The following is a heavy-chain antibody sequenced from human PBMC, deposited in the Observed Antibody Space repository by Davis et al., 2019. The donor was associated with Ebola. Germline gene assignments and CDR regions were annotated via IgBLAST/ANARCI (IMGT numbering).Heavy chain of an antibody. Sequence: GGSLRLSCAASGFTFSSYWMSWVRQAPDKGLEWVAVIWYDGSRKYYGDSVKGRFTISRDNSKNTLYLQMNSLRAEDTAVYYCARGLRGSGWYLEEWYYYYGMDVWGQGTTVTVSS. V-gene: IGHV3-33*08. D-gene: IGHD6-19*01. CDR3: ARGLRGSGWYLEEWYYYYGMDV. CDR1: GFTFSSYW. CDR2: IWYDGSRK. J-gene: IGHJ6*02.